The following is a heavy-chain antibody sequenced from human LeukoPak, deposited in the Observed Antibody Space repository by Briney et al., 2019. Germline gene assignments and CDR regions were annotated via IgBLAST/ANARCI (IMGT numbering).Heavy chain of an antibody. CDR1: GGTFSSYA. Sequence: SVKVSCKASGGTFSSYAISWVRQAPGQGLEWMGGIIPIFGTANYAQKFQGRVTITADESTSTAYTELSSLRSEDTAVYYCARSACGGDCYADAFDIWGQGTMVTVSS. V-gene: IGHV1-69*13. D-gene: IGHD2-21*02. J-gene: IGHJ3*02. CDR2: IIPIFGTA. CDR3: ARSACGGDCYADAFDI.